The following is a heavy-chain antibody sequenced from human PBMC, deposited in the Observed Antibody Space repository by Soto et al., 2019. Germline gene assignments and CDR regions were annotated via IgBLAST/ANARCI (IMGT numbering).Heavy chain of an antibody. CDR2: ISAYNGNT. V-gene: IGHV1-18*01. Sequence: QVQLVQSGAEVKKPGASVKVSCKASGYTFTSYGISWVRQAPGQGLEWMGWISAYNGNTKYAQKLQGRDTMTTDTSPGTPHLEPRRRSSDDTAVYYCAGHLPPAAYWGPGTLPTVPS. CDR3: AGHLPPAAY. CDR1: GYTFTSYG. J-gene: IGHJ4*02. D-gene: IGHD6-25*01.